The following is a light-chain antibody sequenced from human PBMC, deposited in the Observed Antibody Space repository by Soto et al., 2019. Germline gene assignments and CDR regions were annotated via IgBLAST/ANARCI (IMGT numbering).Light chain of an antibody. CDR3: LQHSRYPFT. CDR2: SAS. J-gene: IGKJ2*01. CDR1: QGIRKD. V-gene: IGKV1-17*01. Sequence: DLQMTQSPSSLSASVGDRVTITCRASQGIRKDLGWYQQKPGQAPKRLIYSASTLQSGVPSRFSGSGSGTDFTLTISRLQPEDFATYYCLQHSRYPFTFGQGTKLEVK.